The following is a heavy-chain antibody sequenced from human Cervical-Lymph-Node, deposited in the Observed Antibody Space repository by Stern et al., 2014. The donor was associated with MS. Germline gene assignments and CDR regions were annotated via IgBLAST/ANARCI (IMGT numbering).Heavy chain of an antibody. CDR3: ARGAGWFDP. V-gene: IGHV4-59*01. CDR1: GGSISSYY. CDR2: IYYSGST. J-gene: IGHJ5*02. Sequence: QLQLQDSGPGMVKPSETLSLTCTVSGGSISSYYWSWIRQPPGKGLEWIGSIYYSGSTNYNASVKIRVTISVDTSKNQFSLKLSSVTAADTAVYYCARGAGWFDPWGQGTLVTVSS.